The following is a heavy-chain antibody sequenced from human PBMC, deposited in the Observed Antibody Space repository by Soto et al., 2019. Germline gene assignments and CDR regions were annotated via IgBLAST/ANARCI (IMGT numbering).Heavy chain of an antibody. Sequence: QVQLVQSGAAVKNPGASVKVSCKASGSTFTSYNMHWVRQAPGQGIEWVGMINPLGFSTTYAQKFRGRSTMTTETAPRTVYMELTNLRSKDPAVYHCARAAVRFGELYCFDPWDQVALVT. CDR2: INPLGFST. CDR3: ARAAVRFGELYCFDP. V-gene: IGHV1-46*01. D-gene: IGHD3-10*01. CDR1: GSTFTSYN. J-gene: IGHJ5*02.